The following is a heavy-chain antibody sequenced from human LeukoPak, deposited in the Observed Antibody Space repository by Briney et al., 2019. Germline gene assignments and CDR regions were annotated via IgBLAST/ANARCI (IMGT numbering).Heavy chain of an antibody. CDR1: GLTFSSYW. J-gene: IGHJ6*03. D-gene: IGHD1-1*01. Sequence: GGSLRLSCAASGLTFSSYWMTWVRQAPGKGLEWVANIKQDGSEKYYVDSVKGRFTISRDNAKNSLYLQMNSLRAEDTAVYYCARLERRVGFRGHYYDYMDVWGKGTTVIVSS. CDR3: ARLERRVGFRGHYYDYMDV. V-gene: IGHV3-7*01. CDR2: IKQDGSEK.